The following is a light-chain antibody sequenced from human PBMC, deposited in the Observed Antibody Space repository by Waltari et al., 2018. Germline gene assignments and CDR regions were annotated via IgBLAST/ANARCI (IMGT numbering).Light chain of an antibody. J-gene: IGLJ2*01. V-gene: IGLV2-8*01. CDR2: EVS. CDR3: SSYAGSNNVV. CDR1: SSDVGGYNY. Sequence: QSALTQPPSASGSPGQSVTISCAGTSSDVGGYNYVSRYHQHPGNAPKLMIYEVSKRPPGVPDRFSGSKSGNTASLTVSGLQAEDEADYYCSSYAGSNNVVFGGGTKLTVL.